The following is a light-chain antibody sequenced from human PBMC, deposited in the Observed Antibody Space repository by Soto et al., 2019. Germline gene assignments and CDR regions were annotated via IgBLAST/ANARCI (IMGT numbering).Light chain of an antibody. CDR1: QSVSNSY. CDR3: QQYGSPPTIT. Sequence: TQSPGILSLSPGERATLSCRASQSVSNSYLAWDQQKPGQAPRLLIYCASTRATGIPDRCSGSGPGTDFTLTIIRLEPEDFAVYYCQQYGSPPTITFGQGTRLEIK. J-gene: IGKJ5*01. V-gene: IGKV3-20*01. CDR2: CAS.